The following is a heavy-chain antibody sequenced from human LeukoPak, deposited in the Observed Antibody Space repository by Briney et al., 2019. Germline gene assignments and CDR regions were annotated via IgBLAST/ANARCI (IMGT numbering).Heavy chain of an antibody. D-gene: IGHD5-24*01. J-gene: IGHJ4*02. CDR2: IYGGGNI. CDR1: GFTVSSNY. Sequence: GGSLRLSCAASGFTVSSNYMNWVRQAPGKGLEWVSVIYGGGNIYYADSVKGRFTISRDNSKNTLYLQMSSPRAEDTAVYYCARGAGYNYPYYFDYWGQGTLVTVSS. CDR3: ARGAGYNYPYYFDY. V-gene: IGHV3-53*01.